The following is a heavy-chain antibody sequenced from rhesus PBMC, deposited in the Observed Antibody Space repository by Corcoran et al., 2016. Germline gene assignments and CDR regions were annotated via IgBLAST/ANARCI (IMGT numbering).Heavy chain of an antibody. V-gene: IGHV1-200*01. J-gene: IGHJ4*01. CDR2: INPSNGNT. CDR3: ARDLWRLGGFFDY. CDR1: GYTFTSYY. Sequence: QVQLVQSGAEVKKPGTSVKLSCKASGYTFTSYYINGVRQAPGQVLEWMGWINPSNGNTGDAQKFQCIVTMTRDTSTSTAYMELNSLGSEDTAVYYCARDLWRLGGFFDYWGQGVLVTVSS. D-gene: IGHD6-31*01.